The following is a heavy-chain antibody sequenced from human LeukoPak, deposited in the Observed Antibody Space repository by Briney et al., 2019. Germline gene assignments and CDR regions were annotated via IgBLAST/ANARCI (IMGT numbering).Heavy chain of an antibody. Sequence: ASVKVSCRVSGYTFIENYIHWVRQAPGHGLEWMGLINPHTGAANYSQKFQGRVTMTRDRSISTAYMRLTRLKFDDTAVYYCARGKSGYSPWGQGTSVTVSS. V-gene: IGHV1-2*02. CDR2: INPHTGAA. J-gene: IGHJ4*02. CDR3: ARGKSGYSP. CDR1: GYTFIENY. D-gene: IGHD3-3*01.